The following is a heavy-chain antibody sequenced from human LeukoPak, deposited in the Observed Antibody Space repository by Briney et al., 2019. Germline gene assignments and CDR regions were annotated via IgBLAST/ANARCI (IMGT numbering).Heavy chain of an antibody. V-gene: IGHV3-21*01. CDR3: ARDGWGLAVAVTFDY. CDR2: ISSSSSYI. Sequence: PSETLSLTCTVSGGSISSSSYYWGWIRQPPGKGLEWVSSISSSSSYIYYADSVKGRFTISRDNAKNSLYLQMNSLRAEDTAVYYCARDGWGLAVAVTFDYWGQGTLVTVSS. CDR1: GGSISSSS. D-gene: IGHD6-19*01. J-gene: IGHJ4*02.